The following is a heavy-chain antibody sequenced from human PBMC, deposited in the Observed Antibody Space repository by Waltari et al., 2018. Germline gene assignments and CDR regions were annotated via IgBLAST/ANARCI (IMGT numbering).Heavy chain of an antibody. Sequence: QVQLVESGGGVVQPGRSLRLSCAASGFTFSSYGMHWVRQAPGKGLEWVACIWYDGSNKYDADAVRGRFTISRDNSKNTLYLQMNSRRAEETAVYYCARGRIAASIWYFDLWGRGTLVTVSS. V-gene: IGHV3-33*01. J-gene: IGHJ2*01. CDR1: GFTFSSYG. CDR3: ARGRIAASIWYFDL. CDR2: IWYDGSNK. D-gene: IGHD6-13*01.